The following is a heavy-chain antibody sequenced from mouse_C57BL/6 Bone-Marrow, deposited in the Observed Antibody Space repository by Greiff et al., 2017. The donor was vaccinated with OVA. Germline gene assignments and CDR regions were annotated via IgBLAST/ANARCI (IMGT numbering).Heavy chain of an antibody. J-gene: IGHJ2*01. Sequence: QVHVKQSGAELVKPGASVKISCKASGYAFSSYWMNWVKQRPGKGLEWIGQIYPGDGDTNYNGKFKGKATLTADKSSSTAYMQLSSLTSEDSAVYFCARGRYYYGSSPYFDYWGQGTTLTVSS. CDR2: IYPGDGDT. CDR1: GYAFSSYW. V-gene: IGHV1-80*01. CDR3: ARGRYYYGSSPYFDY. D-gene: IGHD1-1*01.